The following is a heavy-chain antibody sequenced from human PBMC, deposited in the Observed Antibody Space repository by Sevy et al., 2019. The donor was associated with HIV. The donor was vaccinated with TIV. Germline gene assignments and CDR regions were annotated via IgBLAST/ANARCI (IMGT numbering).Heavy chain of an antibody. J-gene: IGHJ3*02. V-gene: IGHV3-21*01. Sequence: GESLKISCAASGFTFSSYSMNWVRQAPGKGLEWVSSISSSSSYIYYADSVKGRFTISRDNAKNSLYLQMNSLRAEDTAVYYCARDFSWFTAGAFDIWGQGTMVTVSS. CDR1: GFTFSSYS. D-gene: IGHD3-10*01. CDR2: ISSSSSYI. CDR3: ARDFSWFTAGAFDI.